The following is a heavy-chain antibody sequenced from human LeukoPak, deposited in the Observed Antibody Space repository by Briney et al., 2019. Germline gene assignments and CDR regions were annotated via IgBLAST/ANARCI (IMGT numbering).Heavy chain of an antibody. D-gene: IGHD5-24*01. CDR3: ARGEMAADY. CDR1: GYSISSGYY. Sequence: SETLSLTCTVSGYSISSGYYWGWIRQPPGKGLEWIGSIYHSGSTYYNPSLKSRVTISVDTSKNQFSLKLSSVTAADTAVYYCARGEMAADYWGQGTLVTVSS. J-gene: IGHJ4*02. V-gene: IGHV4-38-2*02. CDR2: IYHSGST.